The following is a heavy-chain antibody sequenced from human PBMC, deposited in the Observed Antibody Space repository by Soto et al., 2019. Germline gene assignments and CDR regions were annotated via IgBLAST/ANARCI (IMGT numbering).Heavy chain of an antibody. CDR1: GYSFNNYW. V-gene: IGHV3-7*01. CDR2: IGPDGSAK. J-gene: IGHJ4*02. CDR3: AREAY. Sequence: HPGGSLRLSCVGSGYSFNNYWMSWVRQAPGKGLEWVATIGPDGSAKFYVDSVTGRFTVSRDNAKKSLYLQMNSLRGEDTAMYYCAREAYWRQGTPVTVSS.